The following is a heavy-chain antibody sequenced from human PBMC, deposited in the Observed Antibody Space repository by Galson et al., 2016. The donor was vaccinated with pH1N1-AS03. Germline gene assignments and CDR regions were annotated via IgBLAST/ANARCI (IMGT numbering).Heavy chain of an antibody. V-gene: IGHV4-4*07. J-gene: IGHJ4*02. Sequence: LSLTCTVSLGSISGYYWSWIRQPAGKRLEWIGRMYSRGDTRYSPSLDSRITMSVDTSKNQFFLSLQSATAADTAVYYCARLGLRDNSGYYGSGYDYYDKWGQGILVTVSS. D-gene: IGHD3-10*01. CDR1: LGSISGYY. CDR2: MYSRGDT. CDR3: ARLGLRDNSGYYGSGYDYYDK.